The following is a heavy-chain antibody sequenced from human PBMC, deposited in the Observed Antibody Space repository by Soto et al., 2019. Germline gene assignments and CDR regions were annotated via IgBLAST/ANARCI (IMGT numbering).Heavy chain of an antibody. CDR2: IVPIVDTS. V-gene: IGHV1-69*13. CDR3: VRVVAIPGYPDN. D-gene: IGHD5-12*01. CDR1: GDTFSSYA. J-gene: IGHJ4*02. Sequence: QVQLVQSGAEVRQPASSVKGSCKTSGDTFSSYAISWVRQAPGQGLEWMGGIVPIVDTSTYAQKFQGRVTITADESTSTVYMELSSLRSDDTAVYYCVRVVAIPGYPDNWGQGTLVTVSS.